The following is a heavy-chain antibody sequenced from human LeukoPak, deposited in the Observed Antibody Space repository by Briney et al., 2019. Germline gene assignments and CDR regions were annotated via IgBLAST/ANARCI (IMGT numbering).Heavy chain of an antibody. J-gene: IGHJ4*02. CDR1: GGSISSYY. V-gene: IGHV4-59*01. CDR3: AGDRGILTGRYFDY. Sequence: PSETLSLTCTVSGGSISSYYWSWIRQPPGKGLEWIGYIYYSGSTNYNPSLKSRVTISVDTSKNQFSLKLSSVTAADTAVYYCAGDRGILTGRYFDYWGQGTLVTVSS. CDR2: IYYSGST. D-gene: IGHD3-9*01.